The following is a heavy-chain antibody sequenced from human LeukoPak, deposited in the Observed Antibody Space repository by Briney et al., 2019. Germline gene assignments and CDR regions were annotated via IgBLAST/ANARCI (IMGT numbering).Heavy chain of an antibody. V-gene: IGHV1-69*13. D-gene: IGHD6-13*01. CDR1: GGTFSSYA. Sequence: APVKVSCKASGGTFSSYAISWVRQAPGQGLEWMGGIIPIFGTANYAQKFQGRVTITADESTSTAYMELSSLRSEDTAVYYCARGVAAAGTELGYWGQGTLVTVSS. CDR2: IIPIFGTA. J-gene: IGHJ4*02. CDR3: ARGVAAAGTELGY.